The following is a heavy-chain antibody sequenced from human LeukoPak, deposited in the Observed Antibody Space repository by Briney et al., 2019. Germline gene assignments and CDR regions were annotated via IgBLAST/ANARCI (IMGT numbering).Heavy chain of an antibody. CDR1: GFTFSSYG. CDR2: IWDEGSNK. Sequence: GGSLRLSCAACGFTFSSYGMRWGRQAPGKGLEWVAVIWDEGSNKYYAESVKGAFTISRDTSKNTLYLQMNSVRAEHTAVYYCAREEADGDYGGRAFDIWGQGTMVTVSS. J-gene: IGHJ3*02. D-gene: IGHD4-17*01. V-gene: IGHV3-33*01. CDR3: AREEADGDYGGRAFDI.